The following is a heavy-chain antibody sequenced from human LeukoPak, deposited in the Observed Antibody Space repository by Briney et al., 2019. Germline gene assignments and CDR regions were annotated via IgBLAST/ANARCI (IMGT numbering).Heavy chain of an antibody. Sequence: SETLSLTCAVYGGSFSGYYWSWIRQPPGKGLEWIGEINHSGSTNYNPSLKSRVTISVDTSKNQFSPKLSSVTAADTAVYYCARGWVTMVRGVIITDYYYYMDVWGKGTTVTVSS. CDR3: ARGWVTMVRGVIITDYYYYMDV. V-gene: IGHV4-34*01. CDR2: INHSGST. D-gene: IGHD3-10*01. CDR1: GGSFSGYY. J-gene: IGHJ6*03.